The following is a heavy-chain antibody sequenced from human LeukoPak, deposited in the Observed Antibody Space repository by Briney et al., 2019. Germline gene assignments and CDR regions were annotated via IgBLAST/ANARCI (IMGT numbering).Heavy chain of an antibody. J-gene: IGHJ4*02. CDR2: INQDGRDK. Sequence: GGSLGLSCATSGFPFTDRDMSGVRQAPGKGLEGVALINQDGRDKKYVDSVKGRFSVSRDNAENSVFLQMDSLRAEDTAFYYCVVTTRSRSFDYWGQGTLVTVSS. D-gene: IGHD1-1*01. CDR3: VVTTRSRSFDY. CDR1: GFPFTDRD. V-gene: IGHV3-7*01.